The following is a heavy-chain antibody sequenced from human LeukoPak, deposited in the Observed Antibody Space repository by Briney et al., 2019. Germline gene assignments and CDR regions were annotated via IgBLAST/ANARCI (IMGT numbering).Heavy chain of an antibody. J-gene: IGHJ6*03. Sequence: GGSLRLSCAASGFTFSSYAMHWVRQAPGKGLEWVAVISYDGSNKYYADSVKGRFTISRDNSKNTLYLQMNSLRAEDTAVYYYARELDSGYGYGGSNMDVWGKGTTVTVSS. CDR3: ARELDSGYGYGGSNMDV. V-gene: IGHV3-30*04. D-gene: IGHD5-12*01. CDR1: GFTFSSYA. CDR2: ISYDGSNK.